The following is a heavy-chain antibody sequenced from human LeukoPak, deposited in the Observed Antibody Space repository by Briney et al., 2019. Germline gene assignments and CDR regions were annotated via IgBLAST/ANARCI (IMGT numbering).Heavy chain of an antibody. CDR2: VYHVGTT. CDR1: GYSLSSGYF. D-gene: IGHD6-13*01. V-gene: IGHV4-38-2*02. CDR3: ARCLGFLIGSSWYPDAFDI. Sequence: SETLSLTCTVSGYSLSSGYFWGWIRQPPGKGLEWIGVYHVGTTDYNPSLKSRVTISVDRSKNQMSLKLSSVTAADTAVYYCARCLGFLIGSSWYPDAFDIWGQGTMVTVSS. J-gene: IGHJ3*02.